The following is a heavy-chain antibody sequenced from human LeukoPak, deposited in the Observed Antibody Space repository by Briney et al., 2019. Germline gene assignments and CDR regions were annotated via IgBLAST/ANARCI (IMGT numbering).Heavy chain of an antibody. D-gene: IGHD6-19*01. CDR1: GFTFSSYG. V-gene: IGHV3-33*01. Sequence: GGSLRLSCAASGFTFSSYGMHWVRQAPGKGLEWVAVIWYDGSNKYYADSVKGRFTISRDNSKNTLYLQMNSLRAEDTAVYYCARDWAVSGSYYFDYWGQGTLVTVSS. J-gene: IGHJ4*02. CDR3: ARDWAVSGSYYFDY. CDR2: IWYDGSNK.